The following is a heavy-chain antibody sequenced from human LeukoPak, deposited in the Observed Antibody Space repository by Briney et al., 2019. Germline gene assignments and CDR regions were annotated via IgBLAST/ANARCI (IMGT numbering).Heavy chain of an antibody. CDR1: GGSISSSSYY. CDR2: IYYSGNT. CDR3: ARQYSGYLRNWFDP. J-gene: IGHJ5*02. D-gene: IGHD5-12*01. Sequence: SETLSLTCTLSGGSISSSSYYWGWIRDPPGRGREWIGSIYYSGNTYYNPSLKSRVATSVDPSNNQFSLKLSSVTAADTAVYYCARQYSGYLRNWFDPWGQGTLVTVSS. V-gene: IGHV4-39*01.